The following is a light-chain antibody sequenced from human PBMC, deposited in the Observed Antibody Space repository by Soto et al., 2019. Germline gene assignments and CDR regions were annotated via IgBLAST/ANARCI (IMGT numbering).Light chain of an antibody. CDR1: SSNIGSNY. Sequence: QSVLTQPPSASGTPGQRVTISCSGSSSNIGSNYVYWYQQLPGTVPQLLIYRNNERPSGVPDRFSGSKSGTSASLAISGLRSEDEADYYCAASDDSLSGVVFGGGTKLTVL. V-gene: IGLV1-47*01. CDR3: AASDDSLSGVV. CDR2: RNN. J-gene: IGLJ2*01.